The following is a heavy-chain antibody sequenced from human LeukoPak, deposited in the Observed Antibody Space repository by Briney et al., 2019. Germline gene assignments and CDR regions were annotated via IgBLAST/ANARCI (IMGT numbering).Heavy chain of an antibody. CDR3: ARDSGYSYGYGPDY. J-gene: IGHJ4*02. CDR2: IKQDGSEK. V-gene: IGHV3-7*01. D-gene: IGHD5-18*01. CDR1: GFTFSSYW. Sequence: PGGSLRLFCAASGFTFSSYWMSWVRQAPGKGLEWVANIKQDGSEKYYVDSVKGRFTISRDNAKNSLYLQMNSLRAEDTAVYYCARDSGYSYGYGPDYWGQGTLVTVSS.